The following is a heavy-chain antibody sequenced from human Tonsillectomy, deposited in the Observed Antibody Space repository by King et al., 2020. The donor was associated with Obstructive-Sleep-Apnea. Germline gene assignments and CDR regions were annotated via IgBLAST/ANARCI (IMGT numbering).Heavy chain of an antibody. CDR2: LNNNGNRT. CDR1: GFTFSSYW. Sequence: VQLVESGGGLVQPGGSLRLSCAASGFTFSSYWMHWVRQAPGQGLVWVSRLNNNGNRTTYADSVKGRFTISRDNAKNTLYLQMNSLRAEDTAVYYCARESPGKYGDYPNWYFDLWGRGTLVTVSS. J-gene: IGHJ2*01. V-gene: IGHV3-74*01. CDR3: ARESPGKYGDYPNWYFDL. D-gene: IGHD4-17*01.